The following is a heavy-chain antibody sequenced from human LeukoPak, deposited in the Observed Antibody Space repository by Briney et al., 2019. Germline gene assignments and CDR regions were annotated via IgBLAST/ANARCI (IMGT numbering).Heavy chain of an antibody. CDR2: ISGSGGST. Sequence: GGSLNLSCAASALPFRSYPMIWFRRAPGRGLEWAPGISGSGGSTYYSDSAKGRFTISRDNSNNTLYLQMNSLRAEDTAVYYCAKGAASRGYTYVANWGQGTLVTVSS. V-gene: IGHV3-23*01. J-gene: IGHJ4*02. D-gene: IGHD5-18*01. CDR3: AKGAASRGYTYVAN. CDR1: ALPFRSYP.